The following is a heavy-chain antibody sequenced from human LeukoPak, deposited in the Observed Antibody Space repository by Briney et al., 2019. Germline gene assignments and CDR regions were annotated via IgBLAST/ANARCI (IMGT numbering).Heavy chain of an antibody. CDR2: IVVGSGNT. D-gene: IGHD5-12*01. Sequence: SVKVSCKASGFTFTSAAMQWLRQARGQRLEWIGWIVVGSGNTSYAQKFQERVTITRDMSTSTAYMELSSLRSEDTAVYDCAVTGYSDDPYYFDYWGQGTLVTVSS. CDR1: GFTFTSAA. CDR3: AVTGYSDDPYYFDY. J-gene: IGHJ4*02. V-gene: IGHV1-58*02.